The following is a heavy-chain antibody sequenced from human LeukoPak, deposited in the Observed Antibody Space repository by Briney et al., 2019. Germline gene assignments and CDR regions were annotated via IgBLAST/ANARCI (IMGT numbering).Heavy chain of an antibody. CDR1: GYTVSSNY. D-gene: IGHD3-22*01. Sequence: GGSLRLSCAASGYTVSSNYMSWVRQAPGKGLEWVSVIYSGGSTYYADSVKGRFTISRDNSKNTVDLQMNSLRAEDTAVYYCARGHDYDSSVAYWGQGTLVTVSS. J-gene: IGHJ4*02. CDR2: IYSGGST. V-gene: IGHV3-66*01. CDR3: ARGHDYDSSVAY.